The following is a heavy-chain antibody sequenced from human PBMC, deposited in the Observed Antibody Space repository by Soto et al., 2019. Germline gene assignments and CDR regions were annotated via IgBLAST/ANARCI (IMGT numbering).Heavy chain of an antibody. D-gene: IGHD4-17*01. V-gene: IGHV1-2*02. CDR3: ARVPVSSTVTTPYFDY. J-gene: IGHJ4*02. CDR1: GFSFTGYY. Sequence: VASVKVSCKASGFSFTGYYIHWLRQAPGQGLEWMGWINPNSGGTNYAQKFQGRVTMTRDTSISTAYMELSRLRSDDTALYYCARVPVSSTVTTPYFDYWGQGALVTVSS. CDR2: INPNSGGT.